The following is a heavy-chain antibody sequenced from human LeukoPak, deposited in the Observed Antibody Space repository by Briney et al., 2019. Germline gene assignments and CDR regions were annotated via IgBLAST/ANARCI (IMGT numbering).Heavy chain of an antibody. J-gene: IGHJ4*02. CDR2: ISYDGSNK. D-gene: IGHD1-26*01. CDR3: AKCGGSYEKALDY. V-gene: IGHV3-30*18. CDR1: GFTFSSYG. Sequence: GGSLRLSCAASGFTFSSYGMHWVRQAPGKGLEWVAVISYDGSNKYYADSVKGRFTISRDNSKNTLYLQMNSLRAEDTAVYYCAKCGGSYEKALDYWGQGTLVTVSS.